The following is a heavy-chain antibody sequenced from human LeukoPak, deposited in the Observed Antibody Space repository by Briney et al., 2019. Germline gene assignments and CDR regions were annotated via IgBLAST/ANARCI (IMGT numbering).Heavy chain of an antibody. D-gene: IGHD2-2*01. J-gene: IGHJ4*02. V-gene: IGHV3-11*03. CDR3: ARKNAVNSFDY. CDR1: GFTFSDYY. CDR2: ISSSSTYT. Sequence: PGGSLRLSCAAPGFTFSDYYMSWIRQAPGEGLEWISYISSSSTYTNYADSVKGRFTISRDNAKNSLYLQMNSLRAEDTAVYYCARKNAVNSFDYWGQGTLVTVSS.